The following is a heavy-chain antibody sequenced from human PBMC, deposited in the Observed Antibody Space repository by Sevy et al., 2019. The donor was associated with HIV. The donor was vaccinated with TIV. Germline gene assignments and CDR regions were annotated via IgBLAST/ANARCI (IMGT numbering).Heavy chain of an antibody. D-gene: IGHD3-16*01. V-gene: IGHV3-15*01. J-gene: IGHJ1*01. CDR1: GFTFSNVW. Sequence: GGSLRLSCVASGFTFSNVWMSWVRQAPGKGLEWVGHFKSKTDGGTTDYAAPVRNRFTISRDDSKNTLYQQMNSLKTADTAVYYCTTGGSLFQHWGQGTLVTVSS. CDR3: TTGGSLFQH. CDR2: FKSKTDGGTT.